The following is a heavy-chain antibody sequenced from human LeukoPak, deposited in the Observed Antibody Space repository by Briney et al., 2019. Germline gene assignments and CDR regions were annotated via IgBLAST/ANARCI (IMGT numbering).Heavy chain of an antibody. CDR3: ARDVRRSGYCSGGSCYSRLGY. J-gene: IGHJ4*02. CDR1: GYTFTSYG. V-gene: IGHV1-18*01. CDR2: ISAYNGNT. Sequence: ASVKVSCKASGYTFTSYGISWVRQAPGQGLEWMGWISAYNGNTNYAQKLQGRVTMTTDTSTSTAYMELRSLRSDDTAVHYCARDVRRSGYCSGGSCYSRLGYWGQGTLVTVSS. D-gene: IGHD2-15*01.